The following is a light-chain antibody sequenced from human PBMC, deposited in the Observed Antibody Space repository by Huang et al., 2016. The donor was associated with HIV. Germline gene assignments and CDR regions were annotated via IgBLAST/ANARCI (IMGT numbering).Light chain of an antibody. V-gene: IGKV1-39*01. CDR1: QTISNF. J-gene: IGKJ3*01. Sequence: DIHMTQSPSSLSASVGDRVTITCRASQTISNFLNWYQQKSGQAPKLLIYDASTLQRGVPARFSGGVAGADFTLTITSLQPEDIAVYYCQQSYSPLRVTFGPGTKVDI. CDR3: QQSYSPLRVT. CDR2: DAS.